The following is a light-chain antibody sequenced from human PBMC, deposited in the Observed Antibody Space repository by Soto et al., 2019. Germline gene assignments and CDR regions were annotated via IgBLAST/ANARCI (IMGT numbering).Light chain of an antibody. CDR3: QQYNDWPPVP. J-gene: IGKJ2*01. CDR2: GAS. Sequence: DIVLTQSPATLSVSPGERATLSCRASQSVSSNLAWYQQKPGQAPRLLIYGASTRATGIPARFSGSGSETEFTLTISSLQSEDFAVYYCQQYNDWPPVPFGQGTKLEIK. CDR1: QSVSSN. V-gene: IGKV3-15*01.